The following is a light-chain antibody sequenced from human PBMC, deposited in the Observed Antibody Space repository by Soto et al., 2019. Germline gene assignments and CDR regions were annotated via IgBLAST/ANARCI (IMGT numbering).Light chain of an antibody. CDR3: QQYDRSPL. J-gene: IGKJ4*01. CDR2: GAS. V-gene: IGKV3-20*01. CDR1: QSSRNSH. Sequence: IVWTQSPGALSLSPGDRATLACRASQSSRNSHSAWYQQKPGQAPRLLIYGASNRATGVSDRFSGSGSGTDFTLTITRLEPEDSAVYYCQQYDRSPLFGGGTTVEI.